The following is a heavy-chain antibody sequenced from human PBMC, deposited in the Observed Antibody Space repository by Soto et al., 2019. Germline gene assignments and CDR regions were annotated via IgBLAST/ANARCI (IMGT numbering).Heavy chain of an antibody. D-gene: IGHD1-26*01. V-gene: IGHV3-21*01. CDR1: GFTFSSYS. CDR2: ISSSSSYI. Sequence: EVQLVESGGGLVKPGGSLRLSCAASGFTFSSYSMNWVRQAPGKGLEWVSSISSSSSYIYYADSVKGRFTISRDNAKNSLYLQMNSLRAEDTAVYYCVALIVGAGMDDYWGQGTLVTVSS. J-gene: IGHJ4*02. CDR3: VALIVGAGMDDY.